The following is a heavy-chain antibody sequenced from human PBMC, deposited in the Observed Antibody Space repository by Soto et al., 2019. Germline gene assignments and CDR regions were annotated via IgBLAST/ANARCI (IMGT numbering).Heavy chain of an antibody. V-gene: IGHV1-18*01. D-gene: IGHD3-10*01. CDR2: ISAYNGNT. CDR1: GYTFTSYG. CDR3: ARDLGAGAGSGEEAFDI. J-gene: IGHJ3*02. Sequence: ASVKVSCKASGYTFTSYGISWVRQAPGQGLEWMGWISAYNGNTNYAQKLQGRVTMTTDTSTSTAYMELRSLRSDDTAVYYCARDLGAGAGSGEEAFDIWSQGTMVTVSS.